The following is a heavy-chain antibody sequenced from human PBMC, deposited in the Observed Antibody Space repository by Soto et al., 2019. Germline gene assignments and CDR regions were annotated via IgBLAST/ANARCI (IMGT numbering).Heavy chain of an antibody. CDR2: INSGSTSV. CDR1: GFIFNRYS. D-gene: IGHD1-26*01. CDR3: ASSASPDAY. J-gene: IGHJ4*02. Sequence: ESGGGLVQPGGSLRLSCVASGFIFNRYSMNWVRQAPGKGLEWISYINSGSTSVFYADSVKGRFTISRDNAKNSLYLQMNSLRAEDTAVYYCASSASPDAYWGQGTLVTVSS. V-gene: IGHV3-48*01.